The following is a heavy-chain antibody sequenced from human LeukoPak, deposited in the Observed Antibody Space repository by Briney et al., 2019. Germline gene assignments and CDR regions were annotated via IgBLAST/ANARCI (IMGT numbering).Heavy chain of an antibody. Sequence: SETLSLTCTVSGGSISSSSYYWGWIRQPPGKGLEWIGSIYYSGSTYYNPSLKSRVTISVDTSKNQFSLKLSSVTAADTAVYYCARHSAANRIAAAGTGWFDPWGQGTLVTVSS. D-gene: IGHD6-13*01. CDR1: GGSISSSSYY. CDR2: IYYSGST. J-gene: IGHJ5*02. V-gene: IGHV4-39*01. CDR3: ARHSAANRIAAAGTGWFDP.